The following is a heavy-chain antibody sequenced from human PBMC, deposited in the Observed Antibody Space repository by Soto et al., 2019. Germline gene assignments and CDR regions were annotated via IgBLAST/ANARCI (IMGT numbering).Heavy chain of an antibody. CDR3: AREGIRGTITMVRDVYYFDY. Sequence: SETLSLTCAVYGGSFSGYYWSLISQPPGKGLEWIGEINHSGSTNYNPSLRSRVTISVDTSKNQFSLKLSSVTAADTAVYYCAREGIRGTITMVRDVYYFDYWGQGTLVTVSS. D-gene: IGHD3-10*01. CDR1: GGSFSGYY. CDR2: INHSGST. V-gene: IGHV4-34*01. J-gene: IGHJ4*02.